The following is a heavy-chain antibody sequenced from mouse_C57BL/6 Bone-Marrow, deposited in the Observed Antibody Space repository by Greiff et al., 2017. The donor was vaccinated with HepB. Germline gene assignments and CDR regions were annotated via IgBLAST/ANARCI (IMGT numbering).Heavy chain of an antibody. V-gene: IGHV1-50*01. CDR3: ARGSSYLYAMDY. CDR2: IDPSDSYT. D-gene: IGHD1-1*01. Sequence: QVQLQRPGAELVKPGASVKLSCKASGYTFTSYWMQWVKQRPGQGLEWIGEIDPSDSYTNYNQKFKGKATLTVDTSSSTAYMQLSSLTSEDSAVYYCARGSSYLYAMDYWGQGTSVTVSS. J-gene: IGHJ4*01. CDR1: GYTFTSYW.